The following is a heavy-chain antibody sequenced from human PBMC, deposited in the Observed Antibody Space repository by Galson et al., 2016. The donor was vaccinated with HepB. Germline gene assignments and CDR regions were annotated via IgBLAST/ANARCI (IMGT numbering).Heavy chain of an antibody. CDR1: GFTFSSYG. J-gene: IGHJ1*01. CDR3: ARYGDEAGWNFHQ. CDR2: IWYDGSNK. D-gene: IGHD6-19*01. V-gene: IGHV3-33*01. Sequence: SLRHSCAASGFTFSSYGMHWVRQAPGKGLEWVAVIWYDGSNKYYADSVKGRFTISRDNVENSLSLQMNSLRAEDTAVFYCARYGDEAGWNFHQWGQGTLVTVSS.